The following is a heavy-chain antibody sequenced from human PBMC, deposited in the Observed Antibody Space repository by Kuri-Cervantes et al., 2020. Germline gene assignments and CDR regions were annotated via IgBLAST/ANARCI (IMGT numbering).Heavy chain of an antibody. D-gene: IGHD2-15*01. V-gene: IGHV1-69*06. CDR1: GGTFSRYA. J-gene: IGHJ6*03. CDR3: ARQYSHSDGPLSRYSFPYDHMDV. CDR2: IIPIFGTA. Sequence: SAVKVSCKASGGTFSRYAISWVRQAPGQGLEWMGGIIPIFGTANYAQKFQGRVTITADKSTRTAYMELSSLRSEDTAVYYCARQYSHSDGPLSRYSFPYDHMDVWGKGATVTVSS.